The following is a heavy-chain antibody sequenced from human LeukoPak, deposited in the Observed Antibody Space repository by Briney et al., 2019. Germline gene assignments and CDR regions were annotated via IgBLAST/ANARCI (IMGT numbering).Heavy chain of an antibody. CDR1: GFTFSSYA. CDR2: ISSSGSTI. D-gene: IGHD5-18*01. Sequence: GGSLRLSCAASGFTFSSYAMSWVRQAPGKGLEWVSYISSSGSTIDYADSVKGRFTISRGNAKNSLYLQMNSLRAEDTAVYYCSRLRGYSYGYADYWGQGNLVTVSS. J-gene: IGHJ4*02. V-gene: IGHV3-48*04. CDR3: SRLRGYSYGYADY.